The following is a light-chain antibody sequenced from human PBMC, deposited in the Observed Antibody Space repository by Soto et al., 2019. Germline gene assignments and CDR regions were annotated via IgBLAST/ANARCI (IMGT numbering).Light chain of an antibody. J-gene: IGKJ1*01. Sequence: EVVLTQSPGTLSLSPGERATLSCRASQSVTISYLAWFQQKPGQAPRLLIYGARSRATGVPDRFSASGSGTDFSLTISRLEPEDFAVYYCQQYGPSPWTFGQGTKVEI. CDR1: QSVTISY. CDR2: GAR. CDR3: QQYGPSPWT. V-gene: IGKV3-20*01.